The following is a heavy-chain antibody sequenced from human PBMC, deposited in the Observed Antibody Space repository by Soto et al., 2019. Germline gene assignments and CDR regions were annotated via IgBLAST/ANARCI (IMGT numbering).Heavy chain of an antibody. CDR2: IWYDGSNK. CDR3: ARDLYGDYDSYYYYGMDV. Sequence: PGGSLRLSCAASGFTFSSYGMHWVRQAPCKGLEWVAVIWYDGSNKYYADSVKGRFTISRDNSKNTLYLQMNSLRAEDTAVYYCARDLYGDYDSYYYYGMDVWGQGTTVTVSS. V-gene: IGHV3-33*01. J-gene: IGHJ6*02. CDR1: GFTFSSYG. D-gene: IGHD4-17*01.